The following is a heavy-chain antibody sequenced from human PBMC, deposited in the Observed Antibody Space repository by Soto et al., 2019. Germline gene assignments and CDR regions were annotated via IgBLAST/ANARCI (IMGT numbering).Heavy chain of an antibody. CDR2: FSGRDATT. J-gene: IGHJ4*02. D-gene: IGHD3-9*01. Sequence: GGSLRLSCTASGFTFSSYTMSWVRQAPGKGLEWVSSFSGRDATTYYADSVKGRFFISRDNSKNTVTLQMNNLTLDDTAVYYCATSFRYFDNWGQGTRVTVSS. V-gene: IGHV3-23*01. CDR1: GFTFSSYT. CDR3: ATSFRYFDN.